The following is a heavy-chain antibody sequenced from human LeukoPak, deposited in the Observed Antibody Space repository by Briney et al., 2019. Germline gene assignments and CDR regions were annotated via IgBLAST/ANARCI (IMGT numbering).Heavy chain of an antibody. CDR3: AREVVSGSYYFDY. CDR2: ISDDGSNK. J-gene: IGHJ4*02. CDR1: GFTFSSYA. Sequence: GGSLRLSCAASGFTFSSYAMHWVRQAPGKGLEWVAIISDDGSNKSYADSVKGRFTISRDNSRSTLYLQMNSLRAEDTAIYYCAREVVSGSYYFDYWGQGTLIPVSS. D-gene: IGHD1-26*01. V-gene: IGHV3-30*04.